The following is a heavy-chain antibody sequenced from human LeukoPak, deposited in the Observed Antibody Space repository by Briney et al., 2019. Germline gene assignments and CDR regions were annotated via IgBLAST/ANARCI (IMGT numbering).Heavy chain of an antibody. V-gene: IGHV1-2*02. CDR1: GYTFTGYY. CDR3: ASRTMYSSSSPEY. CDR2: INPNSGGT. D-gene: IGHD6-13*01. J-gene: IGHJ4*02. Sequence: GAPVKVSCKASGYTFTGYYMHWVRQAPGQGLEWMGWINPNSGGTNYAQKFQGRVTMTRDTSISTAYMELSRLRSDDTAVYYCASRTMYSSSSPEYWGQGTLVTVSS.